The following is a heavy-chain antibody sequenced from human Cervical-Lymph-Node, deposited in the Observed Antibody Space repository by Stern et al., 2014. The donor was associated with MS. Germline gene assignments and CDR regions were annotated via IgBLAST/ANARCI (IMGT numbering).Heavy chain of an antibody. CDR2: INSDGSSP. V-gene: IGHV3-74*02. J-gene: IGHJ6*02. Sequence: EVQLVESGGGLVQPGGSLRLSCAASGFTFSSYWMHWVRQAPGKGLVWVSRINSDGSSPTYADSVKGRLTISRDNAKNTLYLQMNSLRAEDTAVYYCARATGYYYSMDVWGQGTTVTVSS. CDR1: GFTFSSYW. CDR3: ARATGYYYSMDV.